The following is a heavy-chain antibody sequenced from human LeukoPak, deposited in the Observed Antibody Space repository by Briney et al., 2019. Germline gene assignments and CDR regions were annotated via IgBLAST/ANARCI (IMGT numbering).Heavy chain of an antibody. Sequence: LEWVANIKQDGSEKYYVDSVKGRFTISRDTAENSLYLQMNSLRAEDTAVYYCARVPVCSGGSCYSVYTFDIWGQGTMVTVSS. J-gene: IGHJ3*02. CDR2: IKQDGSEK. D-gene: IGHD2-15*01. CDR3: ARVPVCSGGSCYSVYTFDI. V-gene: IGHV3-7*01.